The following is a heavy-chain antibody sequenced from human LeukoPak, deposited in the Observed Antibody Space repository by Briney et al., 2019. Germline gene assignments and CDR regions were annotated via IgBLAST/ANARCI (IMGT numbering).Heavy chain of an antibody. CDR2: VYYSGNT. V-gene: IGHV4-39*07. CDR1: GGSISSSSYS. D-gene: IGHD3-16*01. CDR3: ARTSQGGYNLGVRGSFDY. J-gene: IGHJ4*02. Sequence: SETLSLTCTVSGGSISSSSYSWGWIRQPPGKGLEWIGGVYYSGNTYYSPSLKSRVTISVDTSKNQFSLKLNSVTAADTAVYYCARTSQGGYNLGVRGSFDYWGQGTLVTVSS.